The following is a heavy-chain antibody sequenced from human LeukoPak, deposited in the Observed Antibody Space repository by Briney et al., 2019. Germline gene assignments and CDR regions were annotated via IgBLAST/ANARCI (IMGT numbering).Heavy chain of an antibody. V-gene: IGHV4-4*02. CDR1: GGSISSSNW. D-gene: IGHD1-1*01. J-gene: IGHJ4*02. CDR2: IYHSGST. CDR3: ARYNWNDDDYYFDY. Sequence: SETLSLTCAVSGGSISSSNWWSWVRQPPGKGLEWIGEIYHSGSTNYNPSLKSRVTISVDKSKNQFSLKLSSVTAADTAVYYCARYNWNDDDYYFDYWGQGTLVTVSS.